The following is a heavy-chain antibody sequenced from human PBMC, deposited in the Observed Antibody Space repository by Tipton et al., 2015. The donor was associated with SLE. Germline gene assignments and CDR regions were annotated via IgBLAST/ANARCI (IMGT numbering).Heavy chain of an antibody. CDR3: AREYQLPYYYYYYMDV. CDR2: IWYDGSNK. Sequence: RSLRLSCAASGFTFSSYGMHWVRQAPGKGLEWVAVIWYDGSNKYYADSVKGRFTISRDNSKNTLYLQMNSLRAEDTAVYYCAREYQLPYYYYYYMDVWGKGTTVTVSS. CDR1: GFTFSSYG. D-gene: IGHD2-2*01. J-gene: IGHJ6*03. V-gene: IGHV3-33*01.